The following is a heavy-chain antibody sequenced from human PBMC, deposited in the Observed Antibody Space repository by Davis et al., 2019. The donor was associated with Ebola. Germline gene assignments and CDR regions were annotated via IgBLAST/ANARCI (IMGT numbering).Heavy chain of an antibody. J-gene: IGHJ4*02. Sequence: AVKVSCKASGGTFSSYTITWVRQAPGQGLEWMGSIIPILGIADYAQKFQGRVTITADKSTSTASMELSSLRSEDTAVYYCARVAGTAIRAYYFDYWGQGTLVTVSS. CDR3: ARVAGTAIRAYYFDY. V-gene: IGHV1-69*02. D-gene: IGHD2-21*02. CDR1: GGTFSSYT. CDR2: IIPILGIA.